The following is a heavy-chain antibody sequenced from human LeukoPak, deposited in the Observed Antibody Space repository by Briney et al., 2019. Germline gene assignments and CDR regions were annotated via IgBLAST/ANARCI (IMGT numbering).Heavy chain of an antibody. V-gene: IGHV3-7*01. J-gene: IGHJ4*02. Sequence: GGSLRLSCAASGFAFSTYWMDWVRQAPGKGLEWVGNINQDGSVKHYVDSVRGRFTISRDNARNSVYLQMNALRVEDTAVYYCTRDFVFWGQGTLVTVSS. CDR3: TRDFVF. D-gene: IGHD3-3*01. CDR2: INQDGSVK. CDR1: GFAFSTYW.